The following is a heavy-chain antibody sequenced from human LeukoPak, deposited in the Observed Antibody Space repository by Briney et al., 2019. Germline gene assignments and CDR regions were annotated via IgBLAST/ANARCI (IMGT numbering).Heavy chain of an antibody. CDR1: GFTFSIYA. CDR3: ARELEWPVVAVAGTSSCYYYGMDV. Sequence: GRSLRLSCAASGFTFSIYAMHWVRQAPGKGLEWVAVISYDGSNKYYADSVKGRFTISRDNSKNTLYLQMNSLRAEDTAVYYCARELEWPVVAVAGTSSCYYYGMDVWGQGTTVTVSS. J-gene: IGHJ6*02. D-gene: IGHD6-19*01. CDR2: ISYDGSNK. V-gene: IGHV3-30*04.